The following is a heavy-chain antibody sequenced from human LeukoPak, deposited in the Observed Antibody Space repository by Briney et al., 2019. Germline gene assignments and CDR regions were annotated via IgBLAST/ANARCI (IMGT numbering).Heavy chain of an antibody. CDR3: AREWDTAKDY. Sequence: GGSLRLSCAASGFTFTHYAMNWVRQAPGKGLEWLSYITYNSDAIYYADSVKGRFTISRDNSKNTLYLQMNSLRAEDTAVYYCAREWDTAKDYWGQGTLVTVSS. CDR1: GFTFTHYA. D-gene: IGHD5-18*01. CDR2: ITYNSDAI. V-gene: IGHV3-48*01. J-gene: IGHJ4*02.